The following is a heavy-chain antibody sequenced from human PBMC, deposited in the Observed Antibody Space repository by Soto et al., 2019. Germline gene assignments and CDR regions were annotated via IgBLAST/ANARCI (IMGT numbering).Heavy chain of an antibody. D-gene: IGHD3-9*01. CDR3: ARERPDRYYDILTGYYNPYYYYGMDV. CDR1: GFSFIDYS. CDR2: INAGNGNT. J-gene: IGHJ6*02. V-gene: IGHV1-3*01. Sequence: ASVKVSCKASGFSFIDYSILWVRQAPGQSLEWLGWINAGNGNTKYSHKFQDRVTITSDTSATTTYMELRSLRSEDTAVYYCARERPDRYYDILTGYYNPYYYYGMDVWGQGTTVTVSS.